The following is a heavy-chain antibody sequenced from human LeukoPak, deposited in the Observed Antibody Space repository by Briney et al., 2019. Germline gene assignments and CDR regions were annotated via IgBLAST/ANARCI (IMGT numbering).Heavy chain of an antibody. CDR3: AREETRITMIVVADLQGWFDP. J-gene: IGHJ5*02. CDR1: GFTFPSSG. V-gene: IGHV1-58*01. CDR2: IVVGSGNT. Sequence: GASVTVSCTASGFTFPSSGVQWVRQARGQRLEWIGWIVVGSGNTNYAQKFQDRVTITRDMSTSTAYMELSSLRSEDTAVYYCAREETRITMIVVADLQGWFDPWGQGTLVTVSS. D-gene: IGHD3-22*01.